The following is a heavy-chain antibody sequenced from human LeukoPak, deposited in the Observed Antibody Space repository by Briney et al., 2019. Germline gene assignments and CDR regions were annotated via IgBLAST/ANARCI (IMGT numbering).Heavy chain of an antibody. D-gene: IGHD6-19*01. CDR1: GSTFISNW. J-gene: IGHJ4*02. Sequence: PGGSLRLSCAASGSTFISNWMSWVRQAPGKGLEWVANIKQDGSEKYYVDSVKGRFTISRDNAKNSLYLQMNSLRAEDTAVYYCARTELAGDFDYWGQGTLVTVSS. V-gene: IGHV3-7*01. CDR3: ARTELAGDFDY. CDR2: IKQDGSEK.